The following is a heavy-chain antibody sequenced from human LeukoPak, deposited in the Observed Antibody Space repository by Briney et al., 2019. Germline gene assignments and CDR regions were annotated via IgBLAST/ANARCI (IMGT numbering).Heavy chain of an antibody. CDR1: GFTFSSYG. D-gene: IGHD2-8*01. Sequence: GGSLRLSCAASGFTFSSYGMHWVRQAPGKGLEWVAVISYDGSNKYYADSVKGRFTISRDNSKNTLYLQMNSLRAEDTAVYYCAKVRGVFYPLIDAFDIWGQGTMVTVSS. J-gene: IGHJ3*02. V-gene: IGHV3-30*18. CDR2: ISYDGSNK. CDR3: AKVRGVFYPLIDAFDI.